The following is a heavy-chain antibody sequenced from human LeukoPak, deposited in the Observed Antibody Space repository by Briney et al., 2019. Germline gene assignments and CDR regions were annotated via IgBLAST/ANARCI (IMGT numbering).Heavy chain of an antibody. Sequence: SETLSLTCTVSGGSISSYYWSWIRQPSGKGLEWIGYIYYNGSTNYNPSLKSRVTISVDTSKNQFSLKLSSVTAADTAVYYCARGGAPWSGYYYYGMDVWGQGTTVTVSS. CDR1: GGSISSYY. V-gene: IGHV4-59*01. D-gene: IGHD2-8*02. J-gene: IGHJ6*02. CDR2: IYYNGST. CDR3: ARGGAPWSGYYYYGMDV.